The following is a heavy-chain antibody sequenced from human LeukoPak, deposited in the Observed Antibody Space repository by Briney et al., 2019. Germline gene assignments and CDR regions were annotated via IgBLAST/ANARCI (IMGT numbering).Heavy chain of an antibody. CDR3: AKGPGITMVRGVTISFDY. J-gene: IGHJ4*02. D-gene: IGHD3-10*01. V-gene: IGHV3-30*02. CDR1: GFTFSSYG. CDR2: IRYDGSNK. Sequence: GGSLRLSCAASGFTFSSYGMHWVRQAPGKGLEWVAFIRYDGSNKYYADSVKGRFTISRDNSKNTLYLQMNSLRAEDTAVYYCAKGPGITMVRGVTISFDYWGQGTLVTVSS.